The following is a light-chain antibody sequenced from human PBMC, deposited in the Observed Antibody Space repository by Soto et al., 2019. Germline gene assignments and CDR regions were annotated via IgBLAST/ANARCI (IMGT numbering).Light chain of an antibody. J-gene: IGKJ1*01. V-gene: IGKV2-30*01. CDR2: KVS. CDR1: QSLVYTDGNAY. CDR3: MEGTHWPWT. Sequence: DVVLAQSPLSLPVTLGQPASISCRSSQSLVYTDGNAYLNWFQHRPGQSPSRLLYKVSNRVSGVRDGFSGSWLGADFTFTISRVEAEDVGVYYCMEGTHWPWTFGQGTKVEIK.